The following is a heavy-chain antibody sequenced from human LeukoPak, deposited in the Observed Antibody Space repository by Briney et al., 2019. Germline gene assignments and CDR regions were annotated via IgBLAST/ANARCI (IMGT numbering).Heavy chain of an antibody. J-gene: IGHJ6*02. Sequence: SETLSLTCTVYGGSISSYYWSWIRQPPGKGLEWIGYIYYSGSTDYNPSLKSRVTISVDTPKNQFSLNLSSVTAADTAVYYCARHTYSNYHYYYYGMDVWGQGTTVTVSS. CDR3: ARHTYSNYHYYYYGMDV. CDR1: GGSISSYY. V-gene: IGHV4-59*08. D-gene: IGHD4-11*01. CDR2: IYYSGST.